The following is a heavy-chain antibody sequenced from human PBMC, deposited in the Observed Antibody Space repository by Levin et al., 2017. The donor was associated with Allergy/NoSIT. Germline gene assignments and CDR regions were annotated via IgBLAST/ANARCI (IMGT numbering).Heavy chain of an antibody. Sequence: GGSLRLSCAASGFTFSSYAMHWVRQAPGKGLEWVAVISYDGSNKYYADSVKGRFTISRDNSKNTLYLQMNSLRAEDTAVYYCASPEHPLGLVGATTARVLPEIDYWGQGTLVTVSS. CDR3: ASPEHPLGLVGATTARVLPEIDY. J-gene: IGHJ4*02. CDR2: ISYDGSNK. CDR1: GFTFSSYA. V-gene: IGHV3-30-3*01. D-gene: IGHD1-26*01.